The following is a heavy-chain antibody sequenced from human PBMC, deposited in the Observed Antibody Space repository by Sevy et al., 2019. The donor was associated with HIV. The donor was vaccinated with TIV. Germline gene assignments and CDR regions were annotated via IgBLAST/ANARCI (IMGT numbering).Heavy chain of an antibody. CDR1: GGTFSSYG. D-gene: IGHD6-19*01. J-gene: IGHJ4*02. V-gene: IGHV1-69*13. CDR3: ARGGGNGWYYFDY. Sequence: SVKVSCKASGGTFSSYGISWVRQAPGQGLEWMGGIIPILGTVNYAQKFQGRVTITADESTKTAYMELSSLRSEDTAVYYSARGGGNGWYYFDYWGQETLVTVSS. CDR2: IIPILGTV.